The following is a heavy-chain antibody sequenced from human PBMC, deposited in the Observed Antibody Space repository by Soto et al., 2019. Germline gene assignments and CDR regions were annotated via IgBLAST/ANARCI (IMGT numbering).Heavy chain of an antibody. J-gene: IGHJ6*03. CDR3: SRQAADFWSGKPQYYMDV. CDR2: ISSKGNNYAT. V-gene: IGHV3-73*01. CDR1: GFTFSGSA. Sequence: EVQLVESGGGLVQPGGSLKLSCAASGFTFSGSAMHWVRQASGKGLEWVGRISSKGNNYATAYGASLKGRFTISRDASKNTAYRQMNSLNAEDTAVYYCSRQAADFWSGKPQYYMDVWVKGTTVTVSS. D-gene: IGHD3-3*01.